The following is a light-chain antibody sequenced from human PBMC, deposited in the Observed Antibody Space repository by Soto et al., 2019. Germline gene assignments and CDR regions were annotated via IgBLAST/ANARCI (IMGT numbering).Light chain of an antibody. Sequence: QSVLTQPPSVSGAPGQRVSFSCTGSSSNIGAGYDVHWYEHLPGTAPKLLIYQNNNRPSGVPDRFSGSKSGTSASLAITGLQAEDEADYYCQSYDSSLSAVVFGGGTKLTVL. CDR3: QSYDSSLSAVV. V-gene: IGLV1-40*01. CDR2: QNN. J-gene: IGLJ2*01. CDR1: SSNIGAGYD.